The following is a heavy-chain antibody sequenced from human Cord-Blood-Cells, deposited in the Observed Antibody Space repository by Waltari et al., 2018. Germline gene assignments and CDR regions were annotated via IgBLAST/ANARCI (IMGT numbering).Heavy chain of an antibody. V-gene: IGHV1-69*01. Sequence: QVQLVQSGAEVKNPGSSVKVSCKASGGTVSSHSLIWLRQAPGQGLEWMGGIIPIFGTANYAQKFQGRVTITADESTSTAYMELSSLRSEDTAVYYCARGQDWSWYFDLWGRGTLVTVSS. D-gene: IGHD1-1*01. J-gene: IGHJ2*01. CDR2: IIPIFGTA. CDR3: ARGQDWSWYFDL. CDR1: GGTVSSHS.